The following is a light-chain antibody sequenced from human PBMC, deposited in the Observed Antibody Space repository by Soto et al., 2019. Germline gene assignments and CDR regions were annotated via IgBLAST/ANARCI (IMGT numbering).Light chain of an antibody. V-gene: IGKV3-20*01. CDR2: GAS. J-gene: IGKJ1*01. Sequence: EIVLTQSPGTLSLSPGEGVTLSCRASQSIINNFLAWYQQKPGQAPRLLIYGASSRATGIPDRFGGSGSGTAFTLTISRLEPEDFAVYYCQQYVTSPWTFGQGTQVEIK. CDR3: QQYVTSPWT. CDR1: QSIINNF.